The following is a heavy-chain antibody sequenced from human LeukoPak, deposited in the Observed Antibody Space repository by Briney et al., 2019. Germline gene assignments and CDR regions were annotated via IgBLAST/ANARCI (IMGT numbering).Heavy chain of an antibody. J-gene: IGHJ3*02. CDR1: GFTFSDYN. CDR2: ISRSGSTK. Sequence: GGSLRLSCAASGFTFSDYNMRWIRQAPGKGLERVSSISRSGSTKYYADSVKGRFTISRDNVKNSLFLQMNSLRAEDTAVYYCARVRNYEPLEAFDIWGQGTMVTVSS. V-gene: IGHV3-11*01. D-gene: IGHD3-16*01. CDR3: ARVRNYEPLEAFDI.